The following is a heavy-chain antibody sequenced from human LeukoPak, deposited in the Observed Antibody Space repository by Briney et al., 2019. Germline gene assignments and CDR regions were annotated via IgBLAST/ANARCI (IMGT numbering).Heavy chain of an antibody. CDR1: GGSISSGGYY. D-gene: IGHD3-10*01. V-gene: IGHV4-31*03. CDR2: TYYSGGT. J-gene: IGHJ5*02. CDR3: ARDQLYGSGPTGFDP. Sequence: TLSLTCTVSGGSISSGGYYWSWIRQHPGKGLEGIGNTYYSGGTYYNPSLKSRATISVDTSKDQSPLTLSSVTAADTAVYYCARDQLYGSGPTGFDPWGQGTLVTVSS.